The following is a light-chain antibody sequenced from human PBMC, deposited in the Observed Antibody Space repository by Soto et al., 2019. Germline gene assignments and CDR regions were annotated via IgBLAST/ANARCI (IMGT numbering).Light chain of an antibody. V-gene: IGKV1-12*02. Sequence: ASQDISTWLAWYQQKPGRAPKLLIYAASSVHVGVPSRFRGRGSGTDFTLTITSLQPEDFATYFCQQAHSLPSTFGQGTKVDIK. J-gene: IGKJ1*01. CDR1: QDISTW. CDR2: AAS. CDR3: QQAHSLPST.